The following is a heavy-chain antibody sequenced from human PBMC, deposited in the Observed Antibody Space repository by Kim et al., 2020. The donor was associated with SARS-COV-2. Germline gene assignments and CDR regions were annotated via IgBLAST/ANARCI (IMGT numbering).Heavy chain of an antibody. D-gene: IGHD3-9*01. CDR2: INPNSGGT. Sequence: ASVKVSCKASGYTFTGYYMHWVRQAPGQGLEWMGWINPNSGGTNYAQKFQGRVTMTRDTSISTAYMELSRLRSDDTAVYYCARDGYYDILTGYPLDYWGQGTLVTVSS. J-gene: IGHJ4*02. CDR3: ARDGYYDILTGYPLDY. CDR1: GYTFTGYY. V-gene: IGHV1-2*02.